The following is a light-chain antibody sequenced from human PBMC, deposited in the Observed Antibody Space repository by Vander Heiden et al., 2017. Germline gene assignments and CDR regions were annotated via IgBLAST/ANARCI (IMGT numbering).Light chain of an antibody. J-gene: IGLJ2*01. CDR3: QSYDSSLSDSVV. CDR1: IGAGYD. CDR2: GNN. V-gene: IGLV1-40*01. Sequence: QSVLTQPPSVSGAPGQRVTISCTNIGAGYDVHGYRQLPGTAPKLLIYGNNNRPSGVPDRFSASKSVTSASLAITGLQAEDEADYYCQSYDSSLSDSVVFGGGTKLTVL.